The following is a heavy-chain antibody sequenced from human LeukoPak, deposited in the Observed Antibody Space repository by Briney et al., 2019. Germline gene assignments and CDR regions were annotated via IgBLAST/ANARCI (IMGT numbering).Heavy chain of an antibody. V-gene: IGHV3-23*01. Sequence: PGGSLRLSCAASGFTFSNHAMNWVRQAPGKGLEWVSGISGSGGSSSYADSVKGRFTISRDNFKNTMHLQMNSLRAEDTAVYYCAKVGLEWQWLTHFDYWGQGTLVTVSS. CDR3: AKVGLEWQWLTHFDY. D-gene: IGHD6-19*01. CDR1: GFTFSNHA. CDR2: ISGSGGSS. J-gene: IGHJ4*02.